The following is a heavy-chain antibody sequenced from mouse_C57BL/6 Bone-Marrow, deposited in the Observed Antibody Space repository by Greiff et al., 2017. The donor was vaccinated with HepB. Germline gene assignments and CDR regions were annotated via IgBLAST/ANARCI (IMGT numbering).Heavy chain of an antibody. Sequence: EVKLMESGPGLVKPSQSLSLTCSVTGYSITSGYYWNWIRQFPGNKLEWMGYISYDGSNNYNPSLKNRISITRDTSKNQFFLKLNSVTTEDTATYYCARGLIYDGYYVDYWGQGTTLTVSS. D-gene: IGHD2-3*01. CDR1: GYSITSGYY. J-gene: IGHJ2*01. CDR2: ISYDGSN. V-gene: IGHV3-6*01. CDR3: ARGLIYDGYYVDY.